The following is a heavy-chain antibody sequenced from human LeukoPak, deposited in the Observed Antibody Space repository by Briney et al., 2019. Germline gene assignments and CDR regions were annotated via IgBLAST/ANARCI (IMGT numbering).Heavy chain of an antibody. Sequence: SETLSLTCTVSGGSISSYYWSWIRQPAGKGLEWIGRTYTSGSTNYNPSLKSRVTMSVDTSKNQFSLKLSSVTAADTAVYYCARSGGGYSSGWYLGSYFDYWGQGTLVTVSS. CDR2: TYTSGST. CDR1: GGSISSYY. V-gene: IGHV4-4*07. J-gene: IGHJ4*02. CDR3: ARSGGGYSSGWYLGSYFDY. D-gene: IGHD6-19*01.